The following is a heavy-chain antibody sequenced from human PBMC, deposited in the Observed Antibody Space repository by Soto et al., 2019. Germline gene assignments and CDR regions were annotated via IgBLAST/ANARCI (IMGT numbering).Heavy chain of an antibody. CDR3: VWGLFNGFYEY. V-gene: IGHV4-59*01. Sequence: SETLSLTCSVSGASITAYYWSWIRQPPGKGLEWIGYIYYSDNTNYSPSLKSRVTISIDTSKNQFSLRLSSVTAADTAVYYCVWGLFNGFYEYWGQGAPVTVSS. CDR2: IYYSDNT. J-gene: IGHJ4*02. D-gene: IGHD2-8*01. CDR1: GASITAYY.